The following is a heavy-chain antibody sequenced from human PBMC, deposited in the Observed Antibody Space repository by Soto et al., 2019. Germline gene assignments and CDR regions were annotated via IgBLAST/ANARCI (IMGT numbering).Heavy chain of an antibody. V-gene: IGHV3-23*01. Sequence: GGSLRLSCAASGFTFSSYAMSWVRQAPGKGLEWVSAISGSGGSTYYADSVKGRFTISRDNSKNTLYLQMNSLRAEDTAVYYCAKNDDILTGYYTHYFDERGQGTPVTVSS. CDR2: ISGSGGST. J-gene: IGHJ4*02. D-gene: IGHD3-9*01. CDR1: GFTFSSYA. CDR3: AKNDDILTGYYTHYFDE.